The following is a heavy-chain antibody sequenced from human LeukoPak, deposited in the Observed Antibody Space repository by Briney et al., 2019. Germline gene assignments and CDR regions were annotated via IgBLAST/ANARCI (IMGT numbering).Heavy chain of an antibody. CDR2: IYTNGNT. CDR3: ASKDSTSWNFDY. V-gene: IGHV4-4*09. J-gene: IGHJ4*02. Sequence: PSETLSVTCTVSGGSICSYYWSWIRQPPGKGLEWIGCIYTNGNTNYNPSLKSRVTISVDTSKNQFSLKLSSVTAADTAVYYCASKDSTSWNFDYWGQGTLVTVSS. CDR1: GGSICSYY. D-gene: IGHD6-13*01.